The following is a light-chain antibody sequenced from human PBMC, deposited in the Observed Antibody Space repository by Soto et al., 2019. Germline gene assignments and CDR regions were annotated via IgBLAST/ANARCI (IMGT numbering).Light chain of an antibody. CDR1: QSVSRY. Sequence: EIVLTQSPATLSLSPGERATLSCRASQSVSRYLAWYQQKPGQAPRLLIYDASNRATGIPARFSGSGSGTDFTLTIRSLEPEDFAVYYCKQRSNWPPVTFGQGTKVEIK. CDR3: KQRSNWPPVT. CDR2: DAS. J-gene: IGKJ2*01. V-gene: IGKV3-11*01.